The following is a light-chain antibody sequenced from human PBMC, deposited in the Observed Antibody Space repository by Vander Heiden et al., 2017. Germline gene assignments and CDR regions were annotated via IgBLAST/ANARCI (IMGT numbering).Light chain of an antibody. CDR1: RFNIGAGYD. Sequence: QSVLTQPPSVSGAPGRRAIISCTGSRFNIGAGYDVHWYQQLPGTAPKLLISGNHNRPSGVPDRFSGSKSGTSASLAITGLQAEDEADYYCQSYDSSLSGWVFGGGTKLTVL. CDR2: GNH. V-gene: IGLV1-40*01. CDR3: QSYDSSLSGWV. J-gene: IGLJ3*02.